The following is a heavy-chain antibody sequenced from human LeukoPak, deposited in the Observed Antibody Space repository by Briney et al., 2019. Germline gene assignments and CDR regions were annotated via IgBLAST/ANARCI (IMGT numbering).Heavy chain of an antibody. CDR2: IYYSGST. CDR3: ARVGAMYYYGSEPHWFDP. J-gene: IGHJ5*02. CDR1: GGSISSYY. Sequence: SETLSLTCTVSGGSISSYYWSWIRQPPGKGLEWIGYIYYSGSTNYNPSLKSRVTISVDTSKNQFSLKLSSVTAADTAVYYCARVGAMYYYGSEPHWFDPWGQGILVTVSS. D-gene: IGHD3-10*01. V-gene: IGHV4-59*01.